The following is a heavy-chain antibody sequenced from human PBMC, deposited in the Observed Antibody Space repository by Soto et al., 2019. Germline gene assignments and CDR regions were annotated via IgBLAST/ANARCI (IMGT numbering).Heavy chain of an antibody. J-gene: IGHJ6*02. V-gene: IGHV3-53*01. CDR2: LYTEGTT. CDR3: VRPRPSGENYGMDV. CDR1: GLTVSHNY. Sequence: SGGSLRLSCVASGLTVSHNYMAWVRQAPEMVLEWVSILYTEGTTYYADSVKGRFTNSRDSSKNTLFLQMDSLIAEDTAVYYCVRPRPSGENYGMDVWGQGTTVTVSS. D-gene: IGHD3-16*01.